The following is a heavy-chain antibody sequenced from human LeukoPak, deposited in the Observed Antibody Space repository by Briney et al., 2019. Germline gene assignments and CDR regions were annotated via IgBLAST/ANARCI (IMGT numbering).Heavy chain of an antibody. Sequence: SVKVPRKASGGTFSSYAISWVRQAPGQGLEWMGGIIPIFGTANYAQKFQGRVTITADESASTAYMELSSLRSEDTAVYYCARSARYSYGSGDFDYWGQGTLVTVSS. J-gene: IGHJ4*02. CDR1: GGTFSSYA. CDR3: ARSARYSYGSGDFDY. CDR2: IIPIFGTA. D-gene: IGHD5-18*01. V-gene: IGHV1-69*01.